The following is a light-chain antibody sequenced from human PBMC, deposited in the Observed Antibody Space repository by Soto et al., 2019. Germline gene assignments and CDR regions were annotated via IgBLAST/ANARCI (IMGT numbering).Light chain of an antibody. J-gene: IGKJ4*01. V-gene: IGKV3-20*01. CDR2: GAS. CDR1: QSISSSN. CDR3: QQYGSSPPLT. Sequence: EIVLTQSPGTLSLSPGERATLSCRASQSISSSNLAWYQRKPGQAPRLLIYGASSRATGIPDRFSGSGSGTDFTLTISRLEPEDSAVYYCQQYGSSPPLTFGGGTKVEIK.